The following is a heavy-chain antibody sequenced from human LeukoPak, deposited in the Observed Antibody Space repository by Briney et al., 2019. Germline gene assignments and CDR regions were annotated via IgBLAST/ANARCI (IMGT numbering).Heavy chain of an antibody. D-gene: IGHD6-19*01. Sequence: GGSLRLSCAASGFTFSSYAMNWVRQAPGKGLEWVSAISGSGGTTYYADSVKGRFTISRDNAKNSLYLQMNSLRAEDTAVYYCARVLIGSSGWFGDYYYYYGMDVWGQGTTVTVSS. CDR2: ISGSGGTT. V-gene: IGHV3-23*01. CDR3: ARVLIGSSGWFGDYYYYYGMDV. CDR1: GFTFSSYA. J-gene: IGHJ6*02.